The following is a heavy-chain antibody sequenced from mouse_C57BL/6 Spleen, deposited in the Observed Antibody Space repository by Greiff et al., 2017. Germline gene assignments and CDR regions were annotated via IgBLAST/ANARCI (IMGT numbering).Heavy chain of an antibody. J-gene: IGHJ2*01. Sequence: FQLQQSGAELVKPGASVKLSCKASGYNFTSYWMHWVKQRPGQGLEWIGMIHPNSGSTNYNEKFKSKATLTVDKSSSTAYMQLSSLTSEDSAVYYCARRGSNYYFDYWGQGTTLTVSS. V-gene: IGHV1-64*01. CDR1: GYNFTSYW. CDR3: ARRGSNYYFDY. D-gene: IGHD2-5*01. CDR2: IHPNSGST.